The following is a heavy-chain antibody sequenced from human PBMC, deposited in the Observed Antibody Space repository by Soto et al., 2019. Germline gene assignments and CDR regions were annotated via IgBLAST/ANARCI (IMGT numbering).Heavy chain of an antibody. D-gene: IGHD3-3*01. Sequence: ASVKVSCKASGYTFTGYYIHWVRQVPGQGLEWMGWINPNSGGTNYAQKFQGWVTMTRDTSISTAYMELIRLPSDDTAMYYCARDRVLGFLELTHLDDWGEGTLVTVSS. CDR1: GYTFTGYY. CDR2: INPNSGGT. V-gene: IGHV1-2*04. CDR3: ARDRVLGFLELTHLDD. J-gene: IGHJ4*02.